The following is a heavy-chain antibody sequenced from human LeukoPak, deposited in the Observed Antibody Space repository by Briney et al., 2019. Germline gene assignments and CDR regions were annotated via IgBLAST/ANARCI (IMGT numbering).Heavy chain of an antibody. CDR3: ARSDWFDP. CDR1: GFTFSSYW. Sequence: GGSLRLSCAASGFTFSSYWMHWVRQAPGKGLVWVSRVKSDGSSTSYADSVKGRFTISRGNAKNTLYLQMNSLRAEDTAVYYCARSDWFDPWGQGTLVIVSS. J-gene: IGHJ5*02. CDR2: VKSDGSST. V-gene: IGHV3-74*01.